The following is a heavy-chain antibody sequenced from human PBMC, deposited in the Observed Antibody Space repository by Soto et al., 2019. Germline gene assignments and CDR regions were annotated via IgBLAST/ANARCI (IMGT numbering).Heavy chain of an antibody. Sequence: QVQLQESGPGLVKPSQTLSLTCTVYGGSISSGDYYWSWIRQPPGKGLEWIGYIYYSGSTYYNPSLKSRVTISVDLSKNQISRKLSSVTSEDTAFYYCARGDYGDYLEPFCYFDLWGRGTLVTVSS. D-gene: IGHD4-17*01. CDR1: GGSISSGDYY. V-gene: IGHV4-30-4*01. J-gene: IGHJ2*01. CDR2: IYYSGST. CDR3: ARGDYGDYLEPFCYFDL.